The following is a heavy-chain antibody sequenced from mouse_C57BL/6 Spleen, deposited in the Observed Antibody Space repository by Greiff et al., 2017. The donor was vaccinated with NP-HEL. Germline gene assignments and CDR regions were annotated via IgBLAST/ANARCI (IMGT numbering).Heavy chain of an antibody. J-gene: IGHJ1*03. D-gene: IGHD2-1*01. Sequence: EVQRVESGGGLVKPGGSLKLSCAASGFTFSSYAMSWVRQTPEKRLEWVATISDGGSYTYYPDNVKGRFTISRDNAKNNLYLQMSHLKSEDTAMYYCARERNGNYWYFDVWGTGTTVTVSS. CDR1: GFTFSSYA. V-gene: IGHV5-4*01. CDR2: ISDGGSYT. CDR3: ARERNGNYWYFDV.